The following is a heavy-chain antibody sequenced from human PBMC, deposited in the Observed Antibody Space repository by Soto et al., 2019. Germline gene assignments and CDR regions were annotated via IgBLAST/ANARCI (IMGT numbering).Heavy chain of an antibody. J-gene: IGHJ4*02. Sequence: GSLRLSCAAAGFCFSSYGIPWVRQAPGKGLEWVAFIWHDGGNKFYAESVKGRFTISRDNSKNTLYLQMTSLSAEDTAMYYCARDGDVNTGFGKDYWGQGTLVTVSS. D-gene: IGHD3-16*01. CDR1: GFCFSSYG. CDR3: ARDGDVNTGFGKDY. CDR2: IWHDGGNK. V-gene: IGHV3-33*01.